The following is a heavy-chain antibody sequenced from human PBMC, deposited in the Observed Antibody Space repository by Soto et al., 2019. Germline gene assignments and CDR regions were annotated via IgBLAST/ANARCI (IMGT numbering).Heavy chain of an antibody. V-gene: IGHV1-69*13. Sequence: GASVKVSCKASGGTFSSYAMSWVRQAPGQGLEWMGGIIPIFGTANYAQKFQGRVTITADESTSTAYMELSSLRSEDTAVYYCARDLEGGGNPWGQGTLVTVSS. J-gene: IGHJ5*02. D-gene: IGHD2-15*01. CDR3: ARDLEGGGNP. CDR1: GGTFSSYA. CDR2: IIPIFGTA.